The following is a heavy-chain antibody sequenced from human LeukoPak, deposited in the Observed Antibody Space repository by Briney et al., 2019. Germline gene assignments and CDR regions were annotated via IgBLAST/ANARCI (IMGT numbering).Heavy chain of an antibody. J-gene: IGHJ4*02. CDR2: IYSGGST. Sequence: GGSLRLSCAASGFTVSSKYMSWVRQAPGKGLEWVSVIYSGGSTYYADSVKGRFTISRDNSKNTLYLQMNSLRAEDTAVYYCAREHYKYYFDYWGQGTLVTVSS. D-gene: IGHD4-11*01. CDR1: GFTVSSKY. V-gene: IGHV3-53*01. CDR3: AREHYKYYFDY.